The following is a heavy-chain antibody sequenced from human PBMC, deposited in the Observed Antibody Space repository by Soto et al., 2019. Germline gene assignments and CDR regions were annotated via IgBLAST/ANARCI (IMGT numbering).Heavy chain of an antibody. Sequence: SETLSLTCTVSGGSISSGDYYWSWIRQPPGKGLEWIGYIYYSGSTYYNLSLKSRVTISVDTSKNQFSLKLSSVTAADTAVYYCARDGRGIAAAAYYYYYYGMDVWGQGTTVTVSS. V-gene: IGHV4-30-4*01. CDR1: GGSISSGDYY. CDR2: IYYSGST. J-gene: IGHJ6*02. CDR3: ARDGRGIAAAAYYYYYYGMDV. D-gene: IGHD6-13*01.